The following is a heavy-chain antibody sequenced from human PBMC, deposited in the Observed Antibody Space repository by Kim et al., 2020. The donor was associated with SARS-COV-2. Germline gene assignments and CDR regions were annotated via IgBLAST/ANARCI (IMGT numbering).Heavy chain of an antibody. J-gene: IGHJ4*02. D-gene: IGHD6-13*01. CDR2: IYYSGST. V-gene: IGHV4-59*13. Sequence: SETLSLNCTVSGGSISSDYWSWIRQPPGKGLEWIGYIYYSGSTNYNPSLKSRVTISVDTSKNQFSLRLYSVTAADTAVYYCARAPPWYSSSWYYFDYWGQGTLVTVSS. CDR1: GGSISSDY. CDR3: ARAPPWYSSSWYYFDY.